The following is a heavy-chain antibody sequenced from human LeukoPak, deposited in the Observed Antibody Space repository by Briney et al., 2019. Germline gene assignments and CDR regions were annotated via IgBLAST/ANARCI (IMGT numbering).Heavy chain of an antibody. J-gene: IGHJ4*02. V-gene: IGHV4-59*08. CDR1: GGSISSHSTYY. CDR2: IHDSGIT. Sequence: SETLSLTCTVSGGSISSHSTYYWSWIRQPPGKGLEWLAYIHDSGITNYDPSLRGRISMSVDTSGNQFSLTLRSVTAADTAVYYCATQAGYYFDYWGQGKLVTVSS. D-gene: IGHD6-19*01. CDR3: ATQAGYYFDY.